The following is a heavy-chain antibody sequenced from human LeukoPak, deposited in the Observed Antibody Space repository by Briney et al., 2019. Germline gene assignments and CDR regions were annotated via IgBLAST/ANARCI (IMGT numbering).Heavy chain of an antibody. D-gene: IGHD5-18*01. CDR1: GFTFSSYW. Sequence: PGGSLRLSCAASGFTFSSYWMSWVRQAPGKGLEWVSTITGSGGSTYYADSVKSRFTISRDNSKNTLYLQMNSLRAEDTAVYYCAKEAGGGYSYGYSDYWGQGTLVTVSS. CDR3: AKEAGGGYSYGYSDY. CDR2: ITGSGGST. V-gene: IGHV3-23*01. J-gene: IGHJ4*02.